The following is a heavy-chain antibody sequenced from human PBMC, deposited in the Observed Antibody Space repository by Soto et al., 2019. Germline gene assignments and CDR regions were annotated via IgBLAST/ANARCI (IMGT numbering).Heavy chain of an antibody. CDR2: ISYDGSNK. V-gene: IGHV3-30-3*01. Sequence: QVQLVGSGGGVVQPGRSLRLSCAASGFTFSSYAMHWVRQAPGKGLEWVAVISYDGSNKYYADSVKGRFTISRDNSKNTLYLQMNSLRAEDTAVYYCARVPSLDYWGQGTLVTVSS. CDR3: ARVPSLDY. CDR1: GFTFSSYA. J-gene: IGHJ4*02.